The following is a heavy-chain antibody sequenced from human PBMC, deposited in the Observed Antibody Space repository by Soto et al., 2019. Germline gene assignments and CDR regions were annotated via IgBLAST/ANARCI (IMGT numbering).Heavy chain of an antibody. CDR2: INPSGGST. Sequence: ASVKVSCKASGYTFTSYYMHWVRQAPGQGLEWMGVINPSGGSTSYAQKFQGRVTMTRDTSTSTVYMELSSLRSEDTAEYYCARDSELTTIFGVVIQDDYYYYGMDVWGQGTKVTVSS. D-gene: IGHD3-3*01. CDR3: ARDSELTTIFGVVIQDDYYYYGMDV. V-gene: IGHV1-46*01. J-gene: IGHJ6*02. CDR1: GYTFTSYY.